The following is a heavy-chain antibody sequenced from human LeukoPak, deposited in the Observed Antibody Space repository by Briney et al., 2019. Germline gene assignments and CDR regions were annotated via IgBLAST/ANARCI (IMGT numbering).Heavy chain of an antibody. CDR2: IGTAGDT. V-gene: IGHV3-13*01. J-gene: IGHJ4*02. Sequence: GGSLRLSCAASGFTFSSYDMHWVRQATGKGLEWASAIGTAGDTYYPGSVKGRFTISRENAKNSLYLQMNSLRAGDTAVYYCARGDPYGSGSYYNPPDYWGQGTLVTVSS. CDR1: GFTFSSYD. CDR3: ARGDPYGSGSYYNPPDY. D-gene: IGHD3-10*01.